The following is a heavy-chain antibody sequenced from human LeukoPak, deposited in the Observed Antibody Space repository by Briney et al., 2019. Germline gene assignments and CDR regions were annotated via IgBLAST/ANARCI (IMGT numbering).Heavy chain of an antibody. CDR2: IYYSGST. J-gene: IGHJ4*02. V-gene: IGHV4-59*01. D-gene: IGHD6-13*01. CDR1: GSPINNYY. Sequence: SETLSLTCTVSGSPINNYYWSWIRQSPGKGLEWIGYIYYSGSTNYNPSLKSRVTISVDTSKNQFSLKLSSVTAADTAVYYCARGDVGAAGRASFFDYWGQGTLVTVSS. CDR3: ARGDVGAAGRASFFDY.